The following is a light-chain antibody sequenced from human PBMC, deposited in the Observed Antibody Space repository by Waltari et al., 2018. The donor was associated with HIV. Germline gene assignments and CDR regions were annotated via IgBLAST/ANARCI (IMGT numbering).Light chain of an antibody. V-gene: IGLV1-47*01. J-gene: IGLJ2*01. CDR1: KSNIGNNF. CDR3: ASWDDNLGHWI. Sequence: QPKMTQAPSASKTPGQRITMSCSGTKSNIGNNFIYWYQQIAGAAPGPVMARNDQRPAGVPDRFSGTKSGTSAFLAITGLRLDDEATYFCASWDDNLGHWIFGGGTKLTVL. CDR2: RND.